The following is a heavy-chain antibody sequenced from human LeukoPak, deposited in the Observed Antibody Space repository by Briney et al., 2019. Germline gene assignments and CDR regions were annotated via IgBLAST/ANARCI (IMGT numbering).Heavy chain of an antibody. J-gene: IGHJ6*03. CDR3: ARGAIADYYYYMDV. CDR1: GYTFTSYD. Sequence: GESLKISCKGSGYTFTSYDINWARQATGQGLEWMGWMNPNSGNTGYAQKFQGRVTITRNTSISTAYMELSSLRSEDTAVYYCARGAIADYYYYMDVWGKGTTVTVSS. V-gene: IGHV1-8*03. D-gene: IGHD6-13*01. CDR2: MNPNSGNT.